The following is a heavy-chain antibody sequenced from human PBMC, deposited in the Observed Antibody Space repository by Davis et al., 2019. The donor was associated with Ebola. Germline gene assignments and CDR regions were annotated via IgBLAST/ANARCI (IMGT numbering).Heavy chain of an antibody. CDR3: ARDHGGIAVFDY. D-gene: IGHD2-21*01. V-gene: IGHV4-30-2*01. CDR1: GGSISSGGYS. J-gene: IGHJ4*02. Sequence: SETLSLTCTVSGGSISSGGYSWSWIRQPPGKGLEWIGYFYHSGSTYYNPSLKSRVTISVDTSKNQFSLKLSSVTAADTAVYYCARDHGGIAVFDYWGQGTLVIVSS. CDR2: FYHSGST.